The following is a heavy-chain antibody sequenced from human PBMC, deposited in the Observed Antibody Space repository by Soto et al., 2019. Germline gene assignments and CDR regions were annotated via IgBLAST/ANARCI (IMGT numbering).Heavy chain of an antibody. Sequence: EVQLVESGGGLVQPGRSLRLSCAASGFTFDDYAMHWVRQAPGKGLEWVSGISWNSGSIGYADSVKGRFTISRDNAKNSLYLQMNSLRAEDTALYYCAKDITSGIAVAGTSDWGQGTLVTVSS. CDR2: ISWNSGSI. CDR3: AKDITSGIAVAGTSD. J-gene: IGHJ4*02. D-gene: IGHD6-19*01. V-gene: IGHV3-9*01. CDR1: GFTFDDYA.